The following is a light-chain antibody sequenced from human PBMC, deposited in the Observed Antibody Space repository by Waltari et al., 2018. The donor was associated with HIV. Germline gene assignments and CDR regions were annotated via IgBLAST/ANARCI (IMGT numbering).Light chain of an antibody. Sequence: SVLTQPPSASGTPGQRVTISCSGSISNIGSNTVNWYQQLPGTAPKPLIYTTNQRPSGVPDRFSGSKSGASASLAISGLQSDDEADYYCATWDDSLNGPVFGGGTKLTVL. CDR1: ISNIGSNT. V-gene: IGLV1-44*01. CDR3: ATWDDSLNGPV. J-gene: IGLJ3*02. CDR2: TTN.